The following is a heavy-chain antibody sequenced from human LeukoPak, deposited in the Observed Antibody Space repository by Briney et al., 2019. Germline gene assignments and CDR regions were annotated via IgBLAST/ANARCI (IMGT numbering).Heavy chain of an antibody. J-gene: IGHJ5*02. CDR1: GGSISRYY. CDR2: IYYSGST. D-gene: IGHD3-16*01. CDR3: ARIYDS. V-gene: IGHV4-59*01. Sequence: SETLSLTCTVSGGSISRYYWSWIRQPPGKGLEWIGYIYYSGSTNYNPSLKSRVTISVDASKNQFSLNLASVTAADTAVYYCARIYDSWGQGTLVTVSS.